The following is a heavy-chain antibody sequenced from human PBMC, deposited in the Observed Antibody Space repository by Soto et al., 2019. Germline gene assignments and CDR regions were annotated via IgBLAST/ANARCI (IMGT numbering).Heavy chain of an antibody. Sequence: LSLTCAVSGGSISSSNWWSWVRQPPGKGLEWIGEIYHSGSTNYNPSLKSRVTISVDKSKNQFSLKLSSVTAADTAVYYCARGYYCSSTSCYEDYYYGMDVWGQGTTVTVSS. D-gene: IGHD2-2*01. CDR2: IYHSGST. CDR3: ARGYYCSSTSCYEDYYYGMDV. V-gene: IGHV4-4*02. J-gene: IGHJ6*02. CDR1: GGSISSSNW.